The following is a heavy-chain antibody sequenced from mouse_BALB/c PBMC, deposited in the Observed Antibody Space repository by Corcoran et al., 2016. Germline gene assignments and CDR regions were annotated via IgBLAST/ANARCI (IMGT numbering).Heavy chain of an antibody. Sequence: QIQLVQSGPERKKPGETVKISCKASGYTFTNYGMNWVKQAPGKGLKWMGWINTYTGEPTYADDFKGRFTFSLETSASTAYLQINNLKNEDTATSFCARDGSGAMDYWGQGTSVTVSS. J-gene: IGHJ4*01. CDR2: INTYTGEP. CDR1: GYTFTNYG. D-gene: IGHD1-1*01. CDR3: ARDGSGAMDY. V-gene: IGHV9-3-1*01.